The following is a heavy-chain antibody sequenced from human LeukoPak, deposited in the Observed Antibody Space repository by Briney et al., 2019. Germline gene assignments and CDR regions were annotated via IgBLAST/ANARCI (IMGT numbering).Heavy chain of an antibody. V-gene: IGHV1-2*06. D-gene: IGHD3-3*01. Sequence: ASVKVSCKASGYTFTGYYMHWVRQAPGQGLEWMGRINPNSGGTNYAQKFQGRVTMTRETSITTAYMELSRLRSDDTAVYYCARDFEEGYDFWSGYYSWFDPWGQGTLVTVSS. J-gene: IGHJ5*02. CDR1: GYTFTGYY. CDR2: INPNSGGT. CDR3: ARDFEEGYDFWSGYYSWFDP.